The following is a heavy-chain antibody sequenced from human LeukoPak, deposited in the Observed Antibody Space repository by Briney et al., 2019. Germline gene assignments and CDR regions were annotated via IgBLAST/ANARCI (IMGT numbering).Heavy chain of an antibody. V-gene: IGHV1-46*01. J-gene: IGHJ5*02. CDR1: GYTFTSYY. CDR3: ARDSVITMVRGVIITRNWFDP. CDR2: INPSGGST. Sequence: GASVKVSCKASGYTFTSYYMHWVRQAPGQGLEWMGIINPSGGSTSYAQKFQGRVTMTRDTSTSTVYMELSSLRSEDTAVYYCARDSVITMVRGVIITRNWFDPWGQGTPVTVSS. D-gene: IGHD3-10*01.